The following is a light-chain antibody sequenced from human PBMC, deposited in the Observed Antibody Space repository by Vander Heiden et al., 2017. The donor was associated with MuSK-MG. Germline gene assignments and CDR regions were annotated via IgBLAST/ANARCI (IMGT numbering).Light chain of an antibody. CDR3: QHRNNWPPLT. V-gene: IGKV3-11*01. J-gene: IGKJ4*01. CDR1: QSINNH. Sequence: EIVLTQSPATVSLSPGERATLSCRASQSINNHLAWYQQTPGQAPRLLIYEASNRATGIPARFSGSGSGTDFTLTISSREPEDFAVYYCQHRNNWPPLTFGGGTKVEIK. CDR2: EAS.